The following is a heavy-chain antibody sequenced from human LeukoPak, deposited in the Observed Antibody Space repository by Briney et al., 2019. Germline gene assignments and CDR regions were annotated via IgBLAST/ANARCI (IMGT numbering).Heavy chain of an antibody. CDR2: ISAYNGNT. J-gene: IGHJ4*02. CDR1: GYTFTSYG. CDR3: ATYDFWSGYYTVDY. Sequence: ASVKVSCKASGYTFTSYGISWVRQAPGQGLEWMGWISAYNGNTNYAQKLQGRVTMTTDTSTSTAYMELRSLRSDDTAVYYCATYDFWSGYYTVDYWGQGTLVTVSS. V-gene: IGHV1-18*01. D-gene: IGHD3-3*01.